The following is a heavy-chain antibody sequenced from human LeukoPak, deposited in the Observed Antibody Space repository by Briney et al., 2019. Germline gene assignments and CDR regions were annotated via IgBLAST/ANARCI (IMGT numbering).Heavy chain of an antibody. Sequence: SETLSLTCTVSGGSISSGGYYWSWIRQHPGKGLEWIGYIYYSGSTYYNPSLKSRVTISVDTSKNQFSLKLSSVTAADTAVYYCARVSVTAFSNYYYYMDVWGKGTTVTVSS. J-gene: IGHJ6*03. CDR1: GGSISSGGYY. V-gene: IGHV4-31*03. CDR3: ARVSVTAFSNYYYYMDV. CDR2: IYYSGST. D-gene: IGHD4-11*01.